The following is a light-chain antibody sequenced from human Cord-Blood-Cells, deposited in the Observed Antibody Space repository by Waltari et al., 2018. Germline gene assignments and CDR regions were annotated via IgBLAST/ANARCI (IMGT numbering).Light chain of an antibody. J-gene: IGKJ3*01. CDR3: QQYDNLPFT. V-gene: IGKV1-33*01. Sequence: DIQMTQSPSSVSASVGDRVTITCQASQDISNYLNWYQQKPGKAPKLLIYDASKLETGVPSRFSGSGSGTDFTFTISSLQPEDIATYYCQQYDNLPFTFGPGTKVDIK. CDR2: DAS. CDR1: QDISNY.